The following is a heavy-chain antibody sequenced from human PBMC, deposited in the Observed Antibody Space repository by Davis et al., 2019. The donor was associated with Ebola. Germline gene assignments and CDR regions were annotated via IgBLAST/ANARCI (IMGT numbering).Heavy chain of an antibody. CDR1: GGSFSGYY. D-gene: IGHD6-13*01. CDR2: INNSGST. Sequence: MPGGSLRLSCAVYGGSFSGYYWSWIPQPLGEGMGWSGEINNSGSTNYNPSVKSRVTIPVDTSKNQFSLKLSSVTAADTAVYYCARRRGYSSSWRFAFDPWGQGTLVTVSS. CDR3: ARRRGYSSSWRFAFDP. V-gene: IGHV4-34*01. J-gene: IGHJ5*02.